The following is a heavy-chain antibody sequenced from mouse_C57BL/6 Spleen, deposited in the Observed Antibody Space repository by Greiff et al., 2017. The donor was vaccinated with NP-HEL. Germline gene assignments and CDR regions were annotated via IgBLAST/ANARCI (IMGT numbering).Heavy chain of an antibody. CDR1: GYSITSGYY. Sequence: EVQLQESGPVLVKPSQSLSLTCSVTGYSITSGYYWNWIRQFPGNKLEWMGYISYDGSNNYNPSLKNRISITRDTSKNQFFLKLNSVTTEDTATYYCARGGSHFDYWGQGTTLTVSS. CDR2: ISYDGSN. CDR3: ARGGSHFDY. D-gene: IGHD1-1*02. V-gene: IGHV3-6*01. J-gene: IGHJ2*01.